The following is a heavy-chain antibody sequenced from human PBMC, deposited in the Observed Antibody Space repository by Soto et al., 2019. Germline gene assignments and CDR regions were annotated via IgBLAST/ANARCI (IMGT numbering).Heavy chain of an antibody. CDR2: VGGGGDNT. CDR1: GFTFSSYS. D-gene: IGHD3-10*01. V-gene: IGHV3-23*01. Sequence: EVQLLESGGGLVQPGGSLRLSCAASGFTFSSYSMNWVRQAPGKGLEWVASVGGGGDNTFYADSVKGRFTISRDDSQNTLYRQRNSMRAEDTAVYFWAKREFGSGRSPPLINYWGQGTLVTVSS. CDR3: AKREFGSGRSPPLINY. J-gene: IGHJ4*02.